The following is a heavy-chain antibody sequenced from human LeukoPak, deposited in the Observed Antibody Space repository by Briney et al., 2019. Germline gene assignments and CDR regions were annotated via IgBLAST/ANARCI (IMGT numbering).Heavy chain of an antibody. CDR1: GYTFTGYY. Sequence: ASVKVSCKASGYTFTGYYMHWVRQAPGQGLEWMGRINPNSGGTNYAQKFQGRVTMTRDTSISTACMELSRLRSDDTAVYYCARIRGGSGWEYYFDYWGQGTLVTVSS. D-gene: IGHD6-19*01. CDR3: ARIRGGSGWEYYFDY. V-gene: IGHV1-2*06. CDR2: INPNSGGT. J-gene: IGHJ4*02.